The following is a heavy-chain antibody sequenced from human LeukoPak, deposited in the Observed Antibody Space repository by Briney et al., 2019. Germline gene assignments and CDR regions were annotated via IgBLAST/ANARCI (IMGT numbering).Heavy chain of an antibody. CDR2: INPNSGGT. D-gene: IGHD5-24*01. CDR1: GYTFTGYY. CDR3: ARDYSGYNSFDY. J-gene: IGHJ4*02. V-gene: IGHV1-2*06. Sequence: ASVKVSCKASGYTFTGYYMHWVRQAPGQGLEWMGRINPNSGGTNYAQKFQGRVTMTRDTSISTAYMELSRLRSDDTAVYYCARDYSGYNSFDYWGQGTLVTVSS.